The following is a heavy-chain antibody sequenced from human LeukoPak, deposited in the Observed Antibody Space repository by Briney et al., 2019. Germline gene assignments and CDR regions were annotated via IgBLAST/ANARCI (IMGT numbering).Heavy chain of an antibody. CDR2: ISGSGGST. V-gene: IGHV3-23*01. J-gene: IGHJ3*02. CDR3: AKDMDEDGWYFFAFDI. Sequence: PGGSLRLSCAASGFTFSSYAMSWVRQAPGKGLEWVSAISGSGGSTYYADSVKGRFTISRDNAKNSLYLQMNSLRPEDTALYYCAKDMDEDGWYFFAFDIWGQGTMVTVS. D-gene: IGHD6-19*01. CDR1: GFTFSSYA.